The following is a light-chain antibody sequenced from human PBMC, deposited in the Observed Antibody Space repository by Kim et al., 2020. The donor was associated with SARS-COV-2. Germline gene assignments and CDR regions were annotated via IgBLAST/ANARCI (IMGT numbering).Light chain of an antibody. CDR1: QSVSSY. Sequence: EIVLTQSPATLSLSPGERATLSCRASQSVSSYLAWYQQKPGQAPRLLIYGASTRATGIPARFSGSGSGTEFTLTISSLESEDFAVYYCQQHSNWPLFTFGQGTRLEIK. V-gene: IGKV3-11*01. CDR2: GAS. CDR3: QQHSNWPLFT. J-gene: IGKJ5*01.